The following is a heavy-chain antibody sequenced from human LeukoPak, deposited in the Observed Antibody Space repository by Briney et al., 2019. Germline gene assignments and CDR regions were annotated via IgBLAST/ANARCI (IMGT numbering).Heavy chain of an antibody. Sequence: GGSLRLSCAASGFTFSNYAMSWVRQAPGKGPEWVSAISGGGGSTYYADSVRGRFTVSRDNSRNTLYLQMNNLRAEDTAVYYCAKVPISSGWPNFDYWGQGTLVTVSS. CDR1: GFTFSNYA. CDR3: AKVPISSGWPNFDY. D-gene: IGHD6-19*01. CDR2: ISGGGGST. J-gene: IGHJ4*02. V-gene: IGHV3-23*01.